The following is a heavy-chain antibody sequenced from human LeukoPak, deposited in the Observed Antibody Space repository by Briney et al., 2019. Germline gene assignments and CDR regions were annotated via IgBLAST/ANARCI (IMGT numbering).Heavy chain of an antibody. V-gene: IGHV1-69-2*01. CDR2: VDPADGET. J-gene: IGHJ5*02. CDR3: AIDLKTQTILGDGRFDT. D-gene: IGHD3-16*01. CDR1: GYIFTDHY. Sequence: ASVKISCKTSGYIFTDHYVHWLQQAPGGGLQWMGRVDPADGETKVAPRFQGRVTIIADTSFDTAYMELSSLRSEDTAMYCCAIDLKTQTILGDGRFDTWGQGTLITVSS.